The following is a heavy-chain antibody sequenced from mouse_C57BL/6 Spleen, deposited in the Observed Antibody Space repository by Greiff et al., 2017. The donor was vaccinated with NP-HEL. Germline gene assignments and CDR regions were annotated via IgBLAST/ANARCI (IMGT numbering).Heavy chain of an antibody. CDR3: AREGSNLWFAY. Sequence: VQLQQPGAELVKPGASVKLSCKASGYTFTSYWMHWVKQRPGQGLEWIGMIHPNSGSTNYNEKFKSKATLTVDKSSSTAYMQLSSLTSEDSAVYYCAREGSNLWFAYWGQGTLVTVSA. V-gene: IGHV1-64*01. CDR2: IHPNSGST. CDR1: GYTFTSYW. D-gene: IGHD2-5*01. J-gene: IGHJ3*01.